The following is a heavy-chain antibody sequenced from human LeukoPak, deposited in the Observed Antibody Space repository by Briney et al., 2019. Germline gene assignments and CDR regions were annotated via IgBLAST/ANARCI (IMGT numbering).Heavy chain of an antibody. CDR2: INHSGST. V-gene: IGHV4-34*01. D-gene: IGHD2-15*01. CDR1: GGSFSGYY. Sequence: SETLSLTCAVYGGSFSGYYWSWIRQPPGKGLEWIGEINHSGSTNYNPSLKSRVTISVDTSKNQFSLRLSSVTAADTAVYYCARKDIVVVVAANGDYYYYYMDVWGKGTTVTVSS. CDR3: ARKDIVVVVAANGDYYYYYMDV. J-gene: IGHJ6*03.